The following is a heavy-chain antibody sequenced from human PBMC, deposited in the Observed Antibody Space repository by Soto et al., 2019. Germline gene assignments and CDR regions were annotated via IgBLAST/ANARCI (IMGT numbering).Heavy chain of an antibody. CDR2: IYHSGST. V-gene: IGHV4-30-2*01. D-gene: IGHD6-6*01. J-gene: IGHJ5*02. Sequence: QLQLQESGSGLVKPSQTLSLTCAVSGGSISSGGYSWSWIRQPPGKGLEWIGYIYHSGSTYYNPSLKSRVTISVDRSKNQFSLKRSSVTAADTAVYYCARIEYSSSSWFDPWGQGTLVTVSS. CDR1: GGSISSGGYS. CDR3: ARIEYSSSSWFDP.